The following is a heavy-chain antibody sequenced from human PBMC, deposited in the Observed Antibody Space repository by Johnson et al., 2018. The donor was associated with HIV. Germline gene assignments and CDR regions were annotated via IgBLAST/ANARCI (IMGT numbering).Heavy chain of an antibody. Sequence: VQLVESGGGVVQPGRSLRLSCAASGFTFSSYGMHWVRQAPGKGLEWVAVISYDGSDKYYADSVKGRFTISRDNSKNTLYLQMNSLRAEDTAVYYCASLSSSLFGAFDIWGQGTMVTVSS. D-gene: IGHD6-13*01. J-gene: IGHJ3*02. V-gene: IGHV3-30*19. CDR1: GFTFSSYG. CDR3: ASLSSSLFGAFDI. CDR2: ISYDGSDK.